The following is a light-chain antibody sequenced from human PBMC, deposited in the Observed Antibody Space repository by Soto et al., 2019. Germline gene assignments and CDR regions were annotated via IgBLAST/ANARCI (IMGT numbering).Light chain of an antibody. J-gene: IGKJ1*01. Sequence: EIVLTQSPGTLSLSPGERATLSCRASQSVSRAYLAWYQQKPGQAPRLLMYGASSRATGIPARFSGSGSGTDFTLSISRLEPEDFAVYYCQQYGGSTRTFGQGTKVDIK. V-gene: IGKV3-20*01. CDR1: QSVSRAY. CDR3: QQYGGSTRT. CDR2: GAS.